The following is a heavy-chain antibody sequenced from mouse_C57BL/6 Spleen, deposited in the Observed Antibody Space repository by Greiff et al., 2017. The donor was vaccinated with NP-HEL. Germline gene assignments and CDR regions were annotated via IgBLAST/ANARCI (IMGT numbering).Heavy chain of an antibody. CDR3: AREDYGSSYGAMDY. CDR1: GYIFTSYW. V-gene: IGHV1-64*01. CDR2: IHPNSGST. Sequence: QVQLQQPGAELVKPGASVKLSCKASGYIFTSYWMHWVKQRPGQGLEWIGMIHPNSGSTNYNEKFKSKATLTVDKSSSTAYMQLSSLTSEDSAVYYCAREDYGSSYGAMDYWGQGTSVTVSS. D-gene: IGHD1-1*01. J-gene: IGHJ4*01.